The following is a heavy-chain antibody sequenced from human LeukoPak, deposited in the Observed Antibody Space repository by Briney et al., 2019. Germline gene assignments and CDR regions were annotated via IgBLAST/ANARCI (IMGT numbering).Heavy chain of an antibody. J-gene: IGHJ4*02. D-gene: IGHD3-22*01. CDR1: GGSISSSGCY. CDR2: ISSGGST. CDR3: ARRSYDGSGYYYVDY. Sequence: SETLSLTCTVSGGSISSSGCYWGWIRQPPGKGLEWIGSISSGGSTHYIPSLKSRVTISVDTSKNQFSLKLSSVTAADTAVYYCARRSYDGSGYYYVDYWGQGTLVTVSS. V-gene: IGHV4-39*01.